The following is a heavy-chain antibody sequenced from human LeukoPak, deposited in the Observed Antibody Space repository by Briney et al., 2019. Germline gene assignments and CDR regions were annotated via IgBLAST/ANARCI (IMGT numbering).Heavy chain of an antibody. CDR3: ARDPAGIVGATAIDY. V-gene: IGHV4-4*07. Sequence: PSETLSLTCVVYGGSFSAYYWSWIRQPAGKGLEWIGRIYTSGSTNYNPSLKSRVTISVDTSKNQFSLKLSSVTAADTGVYYCARDPAGIVGATAIDYWGQGTLVTVSS. CDR2: IYTSGST. CDR1: GGSFSAYY. D-gene: IGHD1-26*01. J-gene: IGHJ4*02.